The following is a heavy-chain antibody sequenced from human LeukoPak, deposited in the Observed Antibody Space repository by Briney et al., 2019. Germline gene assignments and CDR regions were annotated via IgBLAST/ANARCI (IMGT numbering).Heavy chain of an antibody. J-gene: IGHJ4*03. V-gene: IGHV4-34*01. D-gene: IGHD5-24*01. CDR1: GGSFSRYY. CDR3: ARGATISETGYFDF. CDR2: VDHRGDT. Sequence: PSETLSLTCAVYGGSFSRYYWSWIRQSPGKGLEWIAEVDHRGDTNYNPSVKSRVTISVDTSKNQFSLKVRSLSAADTAVYYCARGATISETGYFDFWGQGTPVTVSS.